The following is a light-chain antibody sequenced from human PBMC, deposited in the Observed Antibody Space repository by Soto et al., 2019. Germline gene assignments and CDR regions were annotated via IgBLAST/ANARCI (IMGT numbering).Light chain of an antibody. V-gene: IGKV3-20*01. CDR1: QSVSSSY. CDR3: QQYGSSLGVT. Sequence: EIVLTQSPGTLSLSPGERATLSCRASQSVSSSYLAWYQQKPGQAPRLLIYGASSRATCIPDRFSGSGSGTDFTLTISRLEPEDFAVYYCQQYGSSLGVTFGGGTKVEIK. CDR2: GAS. J-gene: IGKJ4*01.